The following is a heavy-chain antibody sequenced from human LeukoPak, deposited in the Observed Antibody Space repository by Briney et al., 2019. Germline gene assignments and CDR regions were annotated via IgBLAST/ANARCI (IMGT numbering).Heavy chain of an antibody. CDR1: GGSISSGGYY. V-gene: IGHV4-30-2*01. D-gene: IGHD6-19*01. CDR2: IYHSGST. J-gene: IGHJ6*02. CDR3: ARAGDTRKMSPRDSGWTLYYYGMDV. Sequence: SQTLSLTCTVSGGSISSGGYYWSWIRQPPGKGLEWIGYIYHSGSTYYNPSLKSRVTISVDRSKNQFSLKLSSVTAADTAVYYCARAGDTRKMSPRDSGWTLYYYGMDVWDQGTTVTVSS.